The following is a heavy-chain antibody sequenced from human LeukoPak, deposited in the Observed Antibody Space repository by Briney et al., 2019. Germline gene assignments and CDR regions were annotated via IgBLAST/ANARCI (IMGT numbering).Heavy chain of an antibody. CDR3: AREGRIYSNYEYYFDY. J-gene: IGHJ4*02. V-gene: IGHV3-7*01. Sequence: PGGSLRLSCAASGFTFSSYWMSWVRQAPGKGLEWVANIKQDGSEKYYVDSVKGRFTISRDNAKNSLYLQMNSLRAEDTAVYYCAREGRIYSNYEYYFDYWGQGTLVTVSS. CDR1: GFTFSSYW. CDR2: IKQDGSEK. D-gene: IGHD4-11*01.